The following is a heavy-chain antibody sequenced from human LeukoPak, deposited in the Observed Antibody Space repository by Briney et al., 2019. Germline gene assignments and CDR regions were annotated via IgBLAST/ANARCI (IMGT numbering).Heavy chain of an antibody. V-gene: IGHV3-9*03. CDR3: AKAPLPRVTTGYYFDY. J-gene: IGHJ4*02. D-gene: IGHD4-17*01. CDR1: GFTFDDYA. Sequence: GRSLRLXCAASGFTFDDYAMHWVRQAPGKGLEWVSGISWNSGSIGYADSVKGRFTISRDNAKNSLYLQMNSLRAEDMALYYCAKAPLPRVTTGYYFDYWDQGTLVTVSS. CDR2: ISWNSGSI.